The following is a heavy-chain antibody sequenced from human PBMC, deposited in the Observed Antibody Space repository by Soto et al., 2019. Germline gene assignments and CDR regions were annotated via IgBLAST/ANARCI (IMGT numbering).Heavy chain of an antibody. J-gene: IGHJ5*01. Sequence: VECLTISCKVPGYSFTSYCIGWVPQMPGKGLECMGIIYPGDSYTRYSPSFQGQVTISADKSINTAYLQWSSLKASDTAIHYCARPSDTRGWFDSWGQGTPVTVSS. V-gene: IGHV5-51*01. CDR1: GYSFTSYC. CDR3: ARPSDTRGWFDS. D-gene: IGHD2-2*01. CDR2: IYPGDSYT.